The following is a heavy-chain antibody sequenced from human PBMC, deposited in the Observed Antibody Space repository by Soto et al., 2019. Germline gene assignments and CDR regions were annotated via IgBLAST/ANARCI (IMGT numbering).Heavy chain of an antibody. V-gene: IGHV4-34*01. CDR3: ARCGDTMVRGVPYYYYGMDV. CDR2: INHSGST. CDR1: GGSFSGYY. J-gene: IGHJ6*02. D-gene: IGHD3-10*01. Sequence: SETLSLTCAVYGGSFSGYYWSWIRQPPGKGLEWIGEINHSGSTNYNPSLKSRVTISVDTSKNQFSLKLSSVTAADTAVYYCARCGDTMVRGVPYYYYGMDVWGQGTTVTVS.